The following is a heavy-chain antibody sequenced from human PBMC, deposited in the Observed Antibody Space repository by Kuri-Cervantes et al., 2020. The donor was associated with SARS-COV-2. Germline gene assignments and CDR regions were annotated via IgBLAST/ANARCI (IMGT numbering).Heavy chain of an antibody. V-gene: IGHV3-53*01. Sequence: GESLKISCAASGFTVSSNYMSWVRQAPGKGLEWVSVIYSGGSTYYADSVKGRFTISRDNSKNTLYLQMNSLRAEGTAVYYCARDERWRYCSGGSCYGDYYYGMDVWGQGTAVTVSS. CDR3: ARDERWRYCSGGSCYGDYYYGMDV. D-gene: IGHD2-15*01. CDR2: IYSGGST. J-gene: IGHJ6*02. CDR1: GFTVSSNY.